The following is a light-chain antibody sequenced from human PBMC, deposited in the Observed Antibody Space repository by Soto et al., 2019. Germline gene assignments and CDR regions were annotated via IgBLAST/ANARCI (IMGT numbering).Light chain of an antibody. Sequence: EIVLTQSPGTLSLSPGERATLSCRASQSVSSSYLAWYQRKPGQAPRLLIYDASSRATGIPDRFSGGGSGTDFTLTISRLEPEDFAVYYCQQFSSYPLTFGGGTKEDIK. CDR1: QSVSSSY. CDR2: DAS. V-gene: IGKV3-20*01. CDR3: QQFSSYPLT. J-gene: IGKJ4*01.